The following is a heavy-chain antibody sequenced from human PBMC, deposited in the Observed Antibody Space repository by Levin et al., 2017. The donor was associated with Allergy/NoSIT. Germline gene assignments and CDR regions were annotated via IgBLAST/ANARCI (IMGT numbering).Heavy chain of an antibody. CDR2: MSHDGRDK. J-gene: IGHJ4*02. CDR3: ARVGYGYSNGQGLDY. Sequence: GASVKVSCVASGFHFSGYSMHWVRQAPGKGLEWVAAMSHDGRDKYYADSVTGRFTISRDNSKNTLDLQLNSLRVEDTAVYHCARVGYGYSNGQGLDYWGQGTLVTVSS. D-gene: IGHD5-18*01. V-gene: IGHV3-30*03. CDR1: GFHFSGYS.